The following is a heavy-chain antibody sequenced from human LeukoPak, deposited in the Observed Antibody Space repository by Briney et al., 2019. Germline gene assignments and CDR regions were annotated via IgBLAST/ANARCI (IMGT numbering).Heavy chain of an antibody. CDR1: GGTFSSYA. Sequence: ASVKVSCKASGGTFSSYAISWVRQAPGQGLEWMGGIIPIFGTANYAQKFQGRVTITADKSTSTAYMELSSLRSEDTAVYYCAKLGDDYYYYYMDVWGKGTTVTISS. CDR3: AKLGDDYYYYYMDV. J-gene: IGHJ6*03. V-gene: IGHV1-69*06. D-gene: IGHD3-16*01. CDR2: IIPIFGTA.